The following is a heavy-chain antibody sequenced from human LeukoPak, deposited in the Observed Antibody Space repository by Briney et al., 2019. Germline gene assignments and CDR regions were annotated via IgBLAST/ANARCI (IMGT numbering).Heavy chain of an antibody. Sequence: SVKVSCKASGGTFSSYAISWVRQAPGQGLEWMGRIIPIFGIANYAQKFQGRVTITADKSTSTAYMELSSLRSEDTAVYYCAREETRNYYYYGMDVWGQGTTVTVSS. V-gene: IGHV1-69*04. J-gene: IGHJ6*02. CDR3: AREETRNYYYYGMDV. D-gene: IGHD1-7*01. CDR1: GGTFSSYA. CDR2: IIPIFGIA.